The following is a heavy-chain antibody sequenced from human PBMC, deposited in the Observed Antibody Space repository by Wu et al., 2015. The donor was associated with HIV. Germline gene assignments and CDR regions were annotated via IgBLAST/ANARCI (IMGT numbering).Heavy chain of an antibody. CDR1: GGSIRSSSHY. V-gene: IGHV4-39*07. CDR3: ARTYYHDNGRRFFDS. J-gene: IGHJ4*02. CDR2: IYYVGKT. Sequence: QVQLQESGPGLVKPSETLSLACTVSGGSIRSSSHYWDWIRQPPGKGLEWIGNIYYVGKTYYSSSLRSRVSISVGTSKNEFSLRLNSVTVADTAVYFCARTYYHDNGRRFFDSWGPGTLVTVSS. D-gene: IGHD3-22*01.